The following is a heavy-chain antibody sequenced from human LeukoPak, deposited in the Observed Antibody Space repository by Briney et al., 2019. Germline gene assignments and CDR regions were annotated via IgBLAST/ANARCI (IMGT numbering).Heavy chain of an antibody. CDR2: IKQDGSEK. J-gene: IGHJ4*02. D-gene: IGHD6-13*01. Sequence: GGSLRLSCAASGFTFSSYWMSWVRQAPGKGLEWVANIKQDGSEKYYVDSVKGRFTISRDNAKNSLYLQMNSLRAEDTAVYYCAKEYKYSNSWVFDCWGQGTLVTVSS. CDR1: GFTFSSYW. CDR3: AKEYKYSNSWVFDC. V-gene: IGHV3-7*03.